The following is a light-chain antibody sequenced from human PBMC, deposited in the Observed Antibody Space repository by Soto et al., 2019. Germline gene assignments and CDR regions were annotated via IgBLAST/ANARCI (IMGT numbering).Light chain of an antibody. CDR3: QVWDSSSAHVV. J-gene: IGLJ2*01. Sequence: SYELTQPPSVSVAPGQTATITCWGTNIGSKSGHWYQQKPGQAPVVVVYDDSDRPSGIPERFSGSNSGNTATLTISRVEAGDEADYYCQVWDSSSAHVVFGGGTTLTVL. CDR1: NIGSKS. CDR2: DDS. V-gene: IGLV3-21*02.